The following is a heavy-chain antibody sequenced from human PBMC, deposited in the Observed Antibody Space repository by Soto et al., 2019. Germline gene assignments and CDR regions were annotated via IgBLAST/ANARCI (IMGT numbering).Heavy chain of an antibody. J-gene: IGHJ4*02. Sequence: GGSLRLSCAASGFTFSSYDMHWVRQATGKGLEWVSAIGTAGDPYYPGSVKGRFTISRENAKNSLYLQMNSLRAGDTAVYYCARDSGSPTGERYFDYWGQGTLVTVSS. CDR1: GFTFSSYD. CDR3: ARDSGSPTGERYFDY. V-gene: IGHV3-13*05. D-gene: IGHD7-27*01. CDR2: IGTAGDP.